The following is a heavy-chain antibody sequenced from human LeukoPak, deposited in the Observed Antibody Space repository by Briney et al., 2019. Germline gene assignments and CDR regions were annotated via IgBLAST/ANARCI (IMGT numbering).Heavy chain of an antibody. CDR3: AAGRVFGI. CDR2: VSGHSDTM. Sequence: GRSLRLSCAASGFTLSDYAMHWVRQAPGKGLEWVSGVSGHSDTMDYADSVKGRFTISRDNAKSSLYLQMNSLRAEDTAFYYCAAGRVFGIWGQGTMVTVSS. V-gene: IGHV3-9*01. J-gene: IGHJ3*02. CDR1: GFTLSDYA. D-gene: IGHD2-8*02.